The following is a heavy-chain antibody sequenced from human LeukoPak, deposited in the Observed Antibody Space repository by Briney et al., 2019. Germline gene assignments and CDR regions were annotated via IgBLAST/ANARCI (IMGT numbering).Heavy chain of an antibody. D-gene: IGHD4-17*01. Sequence: RPSETLSLTCTVSGGSISSYYWSWIRQPPGKGLEWIGYIYYSGSTNYNPSLKSRVTISVDTSKNQFSLKLSSVTAADTAVYYCARGVTVYYYGMDVWGQGTTVTASS. CDR1: GGSISSYY. V-gene: IGHV4-59*01. CDR3: ARGVTVYYYGMDV. J-gene: IGHJ6*02. CDR2: IYYSGST.